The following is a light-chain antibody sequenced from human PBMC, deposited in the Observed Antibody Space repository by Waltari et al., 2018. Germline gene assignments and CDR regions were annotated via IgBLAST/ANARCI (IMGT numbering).Light chain of an antibody. CDR2: AAS. Sequence: DIRLTQSPSFLSASVGDRVTISSRASQATGSSFSWYQQKPGKAPRLLIYAASTLEGGVPPRFSGSGSGTEFTLTISSLQPEDFATYYCQQANSYPRTFGQGTKLEI. CDR1: QATGSS. V-gene: IGKV1-9*01. J-gene: IGKJ2*01. CDR3: QQANSYPRT.